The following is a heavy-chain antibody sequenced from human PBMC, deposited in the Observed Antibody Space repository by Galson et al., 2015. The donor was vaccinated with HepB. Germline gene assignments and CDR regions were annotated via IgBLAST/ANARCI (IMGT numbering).Heavy chain of an antibody. J-gene: IGHJ3*02. CDR1: GFTSSDYY. D-gene: IGHD6-13*01. Sequence: SLRLSCAASGFTSSDYYMSWIRQAPGKGLQWVAYINSRSTYTNYAESVKGRFTISRDNAKKSLYLQMNSLRGEETAIYYCARGSNSLNNDAFDIWGQGTMVTVSS. V-gene: IGHV3-11*06. CDR2: INSRSTYT. CDR3: ARGSNSLNNDAFDI.